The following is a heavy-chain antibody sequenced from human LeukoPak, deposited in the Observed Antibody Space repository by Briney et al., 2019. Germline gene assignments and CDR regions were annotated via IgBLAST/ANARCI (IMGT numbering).Heavy chain of an antibody. J-gene: IGHJ4*02. CDR1: GFTFSSYA. CDR2: ISGSASST. CDR3: ANGVVPAAPFDY. Sequence: PGGSLRLSCAASGFTFSSYAMSWVRQAPGKGLEWVSAISGSASSTYYADSVKGRFTISRDNSKNTLYLQMNSLRAEYTAVYYCANGVVPAAPFDYWGQGTLVTVSS. D-gene: IGHD2-2*01. V-gene: IGHV3-23*01.